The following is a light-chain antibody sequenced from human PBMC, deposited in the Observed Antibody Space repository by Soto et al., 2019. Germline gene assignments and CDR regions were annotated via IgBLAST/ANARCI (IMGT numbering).Light chain of an antibody. J-gene: IGKJ1*01. Sequence: EKILAQSPSTLSLSPGERATLSCRASQSVSSSYLAWYQQKPGQAPRLLIYGASSSATGIPDRFSGSGSGKVFTLTISKLDPEDFEVYYCQQYVGSPGTFGKGTRV. CDR3: QQYVGSPGT. CDR1: QSVSSSY. CDR2: GAS. V-gene: IGKV3-20*01.